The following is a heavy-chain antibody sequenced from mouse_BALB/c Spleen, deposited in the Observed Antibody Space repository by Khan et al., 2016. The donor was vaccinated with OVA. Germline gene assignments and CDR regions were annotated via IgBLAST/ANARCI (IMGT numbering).Heavy chain of an antibody. CDR2: IWGYGST. CDR3: AREGRGSYGFAY. D-gene: IGHD1-1*02. V-gene: IGHV2-6-7*01. Sequence: QVQLKESGPGLVAPSQSLSITCTVSGFSLPDFGVNWIRQPPGKGLEWLGMIWGYGSTDYNSALKSRLSISKDNSKSQVFIKISSLHTDDTAGYYCAREGRGSYGFAYWGQGTLVTVS. CDR1: GFSLPDFG. J-gene: IGHJ3*01.